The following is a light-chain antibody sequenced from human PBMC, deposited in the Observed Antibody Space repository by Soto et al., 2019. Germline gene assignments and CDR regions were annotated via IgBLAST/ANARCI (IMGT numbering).Light chain of an antibody. CDR3: SSYTSSSTYV. J-gene: IGLJ1*01. Sequence: QSVLAQPASVSGSPGQSITISCTVTSSDVGGYNYVSWYQLHPGKAPKLMVYEVSNRPSGVSNRFSGSKSGNTASLTISGLQGEDEADYYCSSYTSSSTYVFGNGTKVTVL. CDR1: SSDVGGYNY. CDR2: EVS. V-gene: IGLV2-14*01.